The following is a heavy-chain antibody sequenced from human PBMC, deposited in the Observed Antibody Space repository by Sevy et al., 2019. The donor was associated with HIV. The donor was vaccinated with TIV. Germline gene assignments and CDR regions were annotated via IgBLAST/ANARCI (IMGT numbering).Heavy chain of an antibody. Sequence: GGSLRLSCAASGFTFSNAWMSWVRQAPGKGLEWVGRIKSKTDGGTTDYAAPVKGRFTISRDDSKNTLYLQMNSLKTEDTAIYYCTTDSKKRWISALLDYWGQGTLVTVSS. V-gene: IGHV3-15*01. CDR3: TTDSKKRWISALLDY. D-gene: IGHD4-17*01. J-gene: IGHJ4*02. CDR1: GFTFSNAW. CDR2: IKSKTDGGTT.